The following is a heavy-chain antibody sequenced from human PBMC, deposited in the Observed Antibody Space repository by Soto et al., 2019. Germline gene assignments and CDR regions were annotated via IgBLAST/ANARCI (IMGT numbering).Heavy chain of an antibody. J-gene: IGHJ6*02. D-gene: IGHD3-3*01. V-gene: IGHV1-8*01. CDR3: ASGRDDFWSGYSPYYYGMDV. Sequence: ASVKVSCKASGYTFTSYDINWVRQATGRGLEWMGWMNPNSGNTGYAQKFQGRVTMTRNTSISTAYMELSSLRSEDTAVYYCASGRDDFWSGYSPYYYGMDVWGQGTTVTVSS. CDR1: GYTFTSYD. CDR2: MNPNSGNT.